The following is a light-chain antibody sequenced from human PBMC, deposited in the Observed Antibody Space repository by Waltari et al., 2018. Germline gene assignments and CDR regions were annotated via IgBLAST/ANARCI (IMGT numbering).Light chain of an antibody. V-gene: IGLV2-14*01. CDR3: SSYTSSSTPVV. CDR2: EVS. Sequence: QSALTQPASVSGSPGQSITISCTGTSSDVGGYNYASWYQQHPGKAPNLMIYEVSNRPSGVSNRCSGSKSGNTASLTISGLQAEDDADYYCSSYTSSSTPVVFGGGTKLTVL. CDR1: SSDVGGYNY. J-gene: IGLJ2*01.